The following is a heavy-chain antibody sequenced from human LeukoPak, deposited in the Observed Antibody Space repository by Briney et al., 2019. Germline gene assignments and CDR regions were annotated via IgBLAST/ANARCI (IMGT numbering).Heavy chain of an antibody. J-gene: IGHJ4*02. D-gene: IGHD3-16*01. V-gene: IGHV3-7*01. CDR2: INLDGSGR. CDR1: GFTFSNSW. Sequence: GGSLRLSCAASGFTFSNSWMSWVRQAPGKRLEWVAEINLDGSGRYYVDSVRGRFTISRDNAKNSVFLQLNSLRAEDTAVYYCARTDTLRSKNFDYWGQGTLVTVSS. CDR3: ARTDTLRSKNFDY.